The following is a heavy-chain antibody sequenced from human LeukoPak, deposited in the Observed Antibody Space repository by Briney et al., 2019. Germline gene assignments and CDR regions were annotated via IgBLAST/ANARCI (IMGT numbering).Heavy chain of an antibody. J-gene: IGHJ5*02. CDR1: GFTFSSYE. CDR3: ARGSLWGSYRPTWFDP. CDR2: ISSSGSTI. V-gene: IGHV3-48*03. Sequence: PGGSLRLSCAASGFTFSSYEMNWVRQAPGKGLEWVSYISSSGSTIYYTDSVKGRFTISRDNAKNSLYLQMNSLRVEDTAVYYCARGSLWGSYRPTWFDPWGQGTLVTVSS. D-gene: IGHD3-16*02.